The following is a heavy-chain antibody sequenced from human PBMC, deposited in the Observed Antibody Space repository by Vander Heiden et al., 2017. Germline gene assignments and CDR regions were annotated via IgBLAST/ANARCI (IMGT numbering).Heavy chain of an antibody. D-gene: IGHD1-1*01. CDR3: AKDDGGTFLTSYES. Sequence: DVQLLESGGGLVQPGGSLRLSCAASGFSLSSFVMSWVRQAPGKGLEWVSLISRSGDSTQYADPVKGRFTISRDNSKNMLYLQMNTLRAEDTAVYYCAKDDGGTFLTSYESWGQGTLVTVSS. CDR2: ISRSGDST. J-gene: IGHJ5*02. CDR1: GFSLSSFV. V-gene: IGHV3-23*01.